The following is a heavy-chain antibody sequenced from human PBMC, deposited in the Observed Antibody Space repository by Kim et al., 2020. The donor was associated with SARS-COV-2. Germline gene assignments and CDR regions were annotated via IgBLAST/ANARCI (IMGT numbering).Heavy chain of an antibody. CDR3: ASDYYYDTSPSPGYYQQGMDV. D-gene: IGHD3-22*01. J-gene: IGHJ6*02. V-gene: IGHV1-69*13. CDR2: IIPLFGEA. CDR1: GGTFRRYI. Sequence: SVKVSCKASGGTFRRYIINWVRQAPGQGLEWMGGIIPLFGEAMYPQKFQGRVTITADESTSTAYMDLSSLRSEDTAVYFCASDYYYDTSPSPGYYQQGMDVWGQGTTVTVSS.